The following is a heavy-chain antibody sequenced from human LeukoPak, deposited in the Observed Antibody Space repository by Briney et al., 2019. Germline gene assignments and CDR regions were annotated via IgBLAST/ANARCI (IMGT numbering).Heavy chain of an antibody. D-gene: IGHD6-13*01. CDR3: ARDGFVGAADY. CDR1: EFIFSGYW. CDR2: IKQDGSEK. J-gene: IGHJ4*02. V-gene: IGHV3-7*01. Sequence: GGALRLSCAASEFIFSGYWMNWGRQAPGKGLEWVANIKQDGSEKKYVDSVRGRFTISRDNAKNSLYLQMNSLRVEDTAVYYCARDGFVGAADYWGQGTLVTVSS.